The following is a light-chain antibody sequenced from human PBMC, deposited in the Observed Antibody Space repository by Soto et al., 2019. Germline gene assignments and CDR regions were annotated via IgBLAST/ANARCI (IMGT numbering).Light chain of an antibody. V-gene: IGLV1-40*01. CDR2: GDT. CDR1: SSNIGGGYD. Sequence: QSVLTQPPSVSGAPGQRVTISCTRSSSNIGGGYDVHWYQHLPGAVPKLLIYGDTNRPSGVPDRFSASKSGTSASLAITGLQAEDEADYYCQSYDSSLRGVVFGGGTKLTVL. J-gene: IGLJ3*02. CDR3: QSYDSSLRGVV.